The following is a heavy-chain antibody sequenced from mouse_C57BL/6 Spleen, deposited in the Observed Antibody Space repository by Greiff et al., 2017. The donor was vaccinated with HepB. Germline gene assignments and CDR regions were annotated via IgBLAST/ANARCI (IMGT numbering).Heavy chain of an antibody. CDR3: ARGDWGCFDY. CDR2: IYPGDGDT. Sequence: QVQLKESGAELVKPGASVKISCKASGYAFSSYWMNWVKQRPGKGLEWIGQIYPGDGDTNYNGKFKGKATLTADKSSSTAYMQLRSLTSEDSAVYFCARGDWGCFDYWGQGTTLTVSS. CDR1: GYAFSSYW. J-gene: IGHJ2*01. D-gene: IGHD4-1*01. V-gene: IGHV1-80*01.